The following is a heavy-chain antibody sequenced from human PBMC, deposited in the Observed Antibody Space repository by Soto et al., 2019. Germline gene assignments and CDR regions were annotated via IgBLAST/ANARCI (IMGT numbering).Heavy chain of an antibody. CDR1: GYTFTSYG. J-gene: IGHJ5*02. CDR2: VSAYNGNT. Sequence: QVQLVQSGAEVKKPGASVKVSCKASGYTFTSYGISWVRQASGQGLEWMGWVSAYNGNTKYAQKLQGRVTMTTDTPTGTAYMELGRLRSDDTPGYYCARDEAYKWNDGGWFDPWGQGNLVTVSS. D-gene: IGHD1-1*01. CDR3: ARDEAYKWNDGGWFDP. V-gene: IGHV1-18*01.